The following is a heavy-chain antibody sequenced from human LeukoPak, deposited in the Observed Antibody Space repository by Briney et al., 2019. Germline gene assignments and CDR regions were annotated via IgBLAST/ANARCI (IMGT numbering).Heavy chain of an antibody. CDR2: ISYDGSNK. CDR3: ARGRLNGNVDF. V-gene: IGHV3-30-3*01. J-gene: IGHJ4*02. CDR1: GFTFSSYA. Sequence: GGSLRLSCAASGFTFSSYAMHWVRQAPGKGLEWVAVISYDGSNKYYADSVKGRFTISRDNSKNTLYLQMNSLRAEDTAVYYCARGRLNGNVDFWGQGTLVTVSS. D-gene: IGHD1-20*01.